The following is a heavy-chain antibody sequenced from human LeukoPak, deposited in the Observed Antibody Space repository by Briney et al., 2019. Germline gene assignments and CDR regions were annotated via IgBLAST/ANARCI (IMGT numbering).Heavy chain of an antibody. D-gene: IGHD2-15*01. J-gene: IGHJ4*02. CDR1: GFTFNSYV. CDR3: AKSVVVITFRFDD. V-gene: IGHV3-23*01. CDR2: INGGGGNT. Sequence: GGSLRLSCAASGFTFNSYVMSWVRQAPGKGLGWVSVINGGGGNTYYADSVKGRFTISRDNSKNMVYLQMNSLRADDTTVYYCAKSVVVITFRFDDWGQGALVTVSS.